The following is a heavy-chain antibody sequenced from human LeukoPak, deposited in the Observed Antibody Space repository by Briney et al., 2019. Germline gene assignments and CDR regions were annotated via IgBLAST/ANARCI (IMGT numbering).Heavy chain of an antibody. J-gene: IGHJ6*02. V-gene: IGHV1-18*01. CDR2: ISAYNGNT. D-gene: IGHD3-3*01. Sequence: ASVKVSCKPSGYTFTSYGISWVRQAPGQGLEWMGWISAYNGNTNYAQKLQGRVTMTTDTSTSTAYMELRSLRSDDTAVYYCARDSRFYDFWSGSYYGMDVWGQGTTVTVSS. CDR3: ARDSRFYDFWSGSYYGMDV. CDR1: GYTFTSYG.